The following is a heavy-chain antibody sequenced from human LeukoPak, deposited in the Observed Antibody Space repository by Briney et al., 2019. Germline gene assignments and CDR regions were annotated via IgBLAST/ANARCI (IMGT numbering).Heavy chain of an antibody. CDR3: ARRRYYDYTGFFDY. J-gene: IGHJ4*02. CDR2: KFYTFNWNN. CDR1: GDSVSSNMAS. Sequence: SQTLSLTCAISGDSVSSNMASWNWFRQSPSGGLEWLRRKFYTFNWNNDSDLAVKSRITLTPATAKYHISLQLNPVTPEDTAVYYCARRRYYDYTGFFDYWGQGTLVTVSS. V-gene: IGHV6-1*01. D-gene: IGHD3-22*01.